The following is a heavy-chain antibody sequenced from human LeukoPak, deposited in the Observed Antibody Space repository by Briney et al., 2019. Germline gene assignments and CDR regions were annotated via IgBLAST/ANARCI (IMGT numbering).Heavy chain of an antibody. CDR1: GFTFSSYE. J-gene: IGHJ4*02. CDR3: AKWRITIFGGAFDY. Sequence: GGSLRLSCAASGFTFSSYEMNWVRQAPGKGLEWVSAISGSGGSTYYADSVKGRFTISRDNSKNTLYLQMNSLRAEDTAVYYCAKWRITIFGGAFDYWGQGTLVTVSS. V-gene: IGHV3-23*01. D-gene: IGHD3-3*01. CDR2: ISGSGGST.